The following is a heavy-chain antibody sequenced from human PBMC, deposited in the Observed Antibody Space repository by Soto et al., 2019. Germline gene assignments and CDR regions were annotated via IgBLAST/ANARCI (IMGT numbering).Heavy chain of an antibody. D-gene: IGHD3-3*01. CDR3: ARGPVLRFLEWLLHEPFDY. V-gene: IGHV1-8*01. CDR2: MNPNSGNT. CDR1: GYTFTSYD. Sequence: ASVKVSCKASGYTFTSYDINWVRQATGQGLEWMGWMNPNSGNTGYAQKFQGRVTMTRNTSISTAYMELSSLRSEDTAVYYCARGPVLRFLEWLLHEPFDYWGQGTLVTVSS. J-gene: IGHJ4*02.